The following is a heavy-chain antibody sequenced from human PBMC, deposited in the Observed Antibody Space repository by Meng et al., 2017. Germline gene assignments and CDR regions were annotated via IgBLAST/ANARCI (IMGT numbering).Heavy chain of an antibody. CDR1: GFTFSSYA. V-gene: IGHV3-23*01. D-gene: IGHD3-22*01. CDR3: AKDRYYYDSSGYYDLDY. J-gene: IGHJ4*02. Sequence: GESLKISCAASGFTFSSYAMSWVRRAPGKGLEWVSAISGSGGSTYYADSVKGRFTISRDNSKNTLYLQMNSLRAEDTAVYYCAKDRYYYDSSGYYDLDYWGQGTLVTVSS. CDR2: ISGSGGST.